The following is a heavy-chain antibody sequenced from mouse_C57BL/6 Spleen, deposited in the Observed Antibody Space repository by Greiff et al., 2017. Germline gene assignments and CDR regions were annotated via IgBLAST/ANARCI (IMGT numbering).Heavy chain of an antibody. CDR2: ISNLAYSI. D-gene: IGHD2-5*01. V-gene: IGHV5-15*01. CDR3: ARQSNYPYAMDY. J-gene: IGHJ4*01. Sequence: EVQLVESGGGLVQPGGSLKLSCAASGFTFSDYGMAWVRQAPRQGPEWVAFISNLAYSIYYADTVTGRFTISRENAKNTLYLEMSSLRSEDTAMXCCARQSNYPYAMDYWGQGTSVTVSS. CDR1: GFTFSDYG.